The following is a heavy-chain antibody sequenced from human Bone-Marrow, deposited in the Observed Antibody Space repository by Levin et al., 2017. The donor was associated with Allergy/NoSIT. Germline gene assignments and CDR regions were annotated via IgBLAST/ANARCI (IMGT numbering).Heavy chain of an antibody. J-gene: IGHJ6*02. CDR2: IYYSGST. CDR3: ASSSILTGYYKRDYYYGMDV. D-gene: IGHD3-9*01. V-gene: IGHV4-61*01. Sequence: PSETLSLTCTVSGGSVSSGSYYWSWIRQPPGKGLEWIGYIYYSGSTNYNPSLKSRVTISVDTSKNQFSLKLSSVTAADTAVYYCASSSILTGYYKRDYYYGMDVWGQGTTVTVSS. CDR1: GGSVSSGSYY.